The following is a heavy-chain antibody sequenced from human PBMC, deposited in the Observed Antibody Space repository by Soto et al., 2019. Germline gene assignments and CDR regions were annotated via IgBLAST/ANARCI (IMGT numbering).Heavy chain of an antibody. CDR3: TKDGGTGWSSSWFDY. CDR1: KFTFSKYA. J-gene: IGHJ4*01. Sequence: EVQLLESGGGLVQPGGSLRLSCAASKFTFSKYAMTWVRQAPGKGLEWVSRVGSSGGATYYADSVKGRFTISRDNSKNTLFLEMNSLRVDDTALYFCTKDGGTGWSSSWFDYWGHGTLVTVSS. V-gene: IGHV3-23*01. D-gene: IGHD6-13*01. CDR2: VGSSGGAT.